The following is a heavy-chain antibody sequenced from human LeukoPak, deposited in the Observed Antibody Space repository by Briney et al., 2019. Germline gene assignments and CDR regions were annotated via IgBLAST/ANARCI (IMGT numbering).Heavy chain of an antibody. V-gene: IGHV3-23*01. CDR2: FSATDGSA. Sequence: QPGGSLRLSCAASGFTFTSYAMTWVRQAPGKGLEWVSAFSATDGSAQYAESVRGRFTISRDNSKNSLYLQMNSLRDEDTAVYFCAKARIAAAGTGAFDVWGQGTMVTVSS. CDR3: AKARIAAAGTGAFDV. D-gene: IGHD6-13*01. CDR1: GFTFTSYA. J-gene: IGHJ3*01.